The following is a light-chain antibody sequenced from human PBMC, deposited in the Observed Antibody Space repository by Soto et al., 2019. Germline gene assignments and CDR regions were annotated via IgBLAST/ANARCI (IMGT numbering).Light chain of an antibody. Sequence: SYELTQPPSVSVSPGQTASITCSGDKLGDKYACWYQQKPGQSPVLVIYQDNKRPSGIPERFSGSNSGNTATLTISGTQAMDEADHYCQAWDSGTYVFGSGTQLNVL. J-gene: IGLJ1*01. V-gene: IGLV3-1*01. CDR2: QDN. CDR1: KLGDKY. CDR3: QAWDSGTYV.